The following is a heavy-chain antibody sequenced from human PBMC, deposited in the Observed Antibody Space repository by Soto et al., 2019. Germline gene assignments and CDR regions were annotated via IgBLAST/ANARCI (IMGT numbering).Heavy chain of an antibody. J-gene: IGHJ3*02. V-gene: IGHV4-59*01. CDR3: ASFPGTGDLLRAFDI. CDR1: GGSISSYY. D-gene: IGHD7-27*01. Sequence: SETLSLTCTVSGGSISSYYWSWIRQPPGKGLEWIGYIYYSGSTNYNPSLKSRVTISVDTSKNQFSLKLSSVTAADTAVYYCASFPGTGDLLRAFDIWGQGTMVTVSS. CDR2: IYYSGST.